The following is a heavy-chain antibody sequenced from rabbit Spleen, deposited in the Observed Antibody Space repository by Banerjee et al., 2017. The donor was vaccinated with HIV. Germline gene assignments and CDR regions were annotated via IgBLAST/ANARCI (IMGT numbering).Heavy chain of an antibody. CDR2: INAVTGKA. CDR1: GFSFSSTYW. CDR3: VRDQAGDTDYGPYYLNL. D-gene: IGHD2-1*01. V-gene: IGHV1S40*01. Sequence: QSLEESGGDLVKPGASLTLTCTASGFSFSSTYWICWVRQAPGKGLEWIACINAVTGKAVYANWAKGRSTFSKTSSTTVTLQMTSLTAADTATYFCVRDQAGDTDYGPYYLNLWGPGTLVTVS. J-gene: IGHJ4*01.